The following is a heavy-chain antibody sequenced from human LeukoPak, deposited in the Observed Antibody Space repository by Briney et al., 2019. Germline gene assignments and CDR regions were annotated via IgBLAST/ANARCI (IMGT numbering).Heavy chain of an antibody. Sequence: GGSLRLSCAASGFTFNRYGMHWVRQAPGKGLEWVAVIWYDGSNRQYVHSVKGRFTISRDNSKNTLYLQMNRLRADDTAVYYCARDFGFSPSSGYSFDYWGQGTLVRVSS. J-gene: IGHJ4*02. V-gene: IGHV3-33*01. D-gene: IGHD3-22*01. CDR1: GFTFNRYG. CDR2: IWYDGSNR. CDR3: ARDFGFSPSSGYSFDY.